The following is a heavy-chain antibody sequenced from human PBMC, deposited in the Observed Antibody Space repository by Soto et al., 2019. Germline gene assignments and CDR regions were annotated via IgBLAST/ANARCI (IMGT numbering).Heavy chain of an antibody. CDR1: GGSFSGYY. V-gene: IGHV4-34*01. CDR3: ASEGSIAAPFDY. Sequence: PSETLSLTCAVYGGSFSGYYWSWIRQPPGKGLEWIGEINHSGSTNYNPSLKSRVTISVDASKNQFSLKLSSVTAADTAVYYCASEGSIAAPFDYWGQGTLVTVSS. D-gene: IGHD6-6*01. J-gene: IGHJ4*02. CDR2: INHSGST.